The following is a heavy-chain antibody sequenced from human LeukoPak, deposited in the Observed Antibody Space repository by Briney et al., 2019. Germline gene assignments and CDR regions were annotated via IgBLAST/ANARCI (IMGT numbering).Heavy chain of an antibody. CDR2: ISSSGSYT. V-gene: IGHV3-21*01. J-gene: IGHJ4*02. Sequence: PGGSLRLSCAASGFAFSTYSMNWVRQPPGKGLEWVSSISSSGSYTHYSDSVKGRFTIPRDNAKNSVYLQMNSLRAEDTAVYYCAGRGCTNGLCHFDYWGQGTLVTVS. CDR1: GFAFSTYS. D-gene: IGHD2-8*01. CDR3: AGRGCTNGLCHFDY.